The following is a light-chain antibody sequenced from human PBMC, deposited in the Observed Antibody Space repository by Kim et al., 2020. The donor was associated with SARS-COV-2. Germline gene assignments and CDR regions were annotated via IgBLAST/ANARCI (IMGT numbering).Light chain of an antibody. V-gene: IGLV3-1*01. CDR2: QDN. J-gene: IGLJ1*01. Sequence: VAPGQTASITCSGDKLGDKYACWYQQKPGQAPVLVIYQDNKRPSGIPERFSGSNSGNTATLTISGTQAMDEADYYCQAWDSSTAVFGTGTKVTVL. CDR3: QAWDSSTAV. CDR1: KLGDKY.